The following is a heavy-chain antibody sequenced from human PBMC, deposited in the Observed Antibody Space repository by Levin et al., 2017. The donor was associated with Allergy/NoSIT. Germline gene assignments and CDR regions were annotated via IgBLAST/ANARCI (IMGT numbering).Heavy chain of an antibody. CDR1: GFTFSDYG. CDR2: IADDGVNK. Sequence: GGSLRLSCLASGFTFSDYGMHWVRQAPGRGLEWVAVIADDGVNKYYASSLKGRFTVSRDNSKNTLYLHMNSLRPEDTAVYFCARDQWLRESYYFDYWGQGTLVTVSS. J-gene: IGHJ4*02. V-gene: IGHV3-30*03. CDR3: ARDQWLRESYYFDY. D-gene: IGHD5-12*01.